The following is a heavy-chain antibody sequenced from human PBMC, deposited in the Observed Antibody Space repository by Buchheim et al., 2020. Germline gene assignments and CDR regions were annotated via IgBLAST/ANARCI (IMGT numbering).Heavy chain of an antibody. J-gene: IGHJ6*02. Sequence: VQLVESGGGLVQPRGSLRLSCAASGFTFTTYAMSWVRQAPGKGLEWVSGISGSGGNTYYTDSVKGRFTISRDNIRNTLYLQMSSLRAEDTAVYYCAKVLSRHSHGYYYYYGMDVWGQGTT. CDR3: AKVLSRHSHGYYYYYGMDV. D-gene: IGHD2/OR15-2a*01. V-gene: IGHV3-23*04. CDR1: GFTFTTYA. CDR2: ISGSGGNT.